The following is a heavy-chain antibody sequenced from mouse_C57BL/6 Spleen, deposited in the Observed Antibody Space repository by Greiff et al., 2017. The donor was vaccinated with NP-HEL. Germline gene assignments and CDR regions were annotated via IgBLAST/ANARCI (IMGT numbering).Heavy chain of an antibody. CDR2: IDPSDSET. V-gene: IGHV1-52*01. J-gene: IGHJ3*01. Sequence: QVQLQQPGAEPVRPGSSVKLSCKASGYTFTSYWMHWVKQRPIQGLEWIGNIDPSDSETHYNQKFKDKATLTVDKSSSTAYMQLSSLTSEDSAVYYCARDGNYGAWFAYWGQGTLVTVSA. CDR3: ARDGNYGAWFAY. CDR1: GYTFTSYW. D-gene: IGHD2-1*01.